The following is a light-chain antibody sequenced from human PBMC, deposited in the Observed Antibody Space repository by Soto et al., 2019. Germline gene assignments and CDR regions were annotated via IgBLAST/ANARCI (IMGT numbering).Light chain of an antibody. CDR2: GAS. J-gene: IGKJ2*01. V-gene: IGKV3-20*01. Sequence: EIVLTQSPGTLSLSPGERATLSCRASQSVSSTYLAWDRQNPGQAPRLLIYGASSRATGIPDRFTGSGSGKDFTITISRLEPEDFAVYFCQQYGSSSSTFGQGTKLEIK. CDR3: QQYGSSSST. CDR1: QSVSSTY.